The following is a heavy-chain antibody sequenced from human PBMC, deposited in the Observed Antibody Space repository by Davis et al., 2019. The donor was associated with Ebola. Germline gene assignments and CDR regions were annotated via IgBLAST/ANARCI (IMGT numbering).Heavy chain of an antibody. CDR3: ARAHSSGWSLDY. J-gene: IGHJ4*02. V-gene: IGHV1-46*01. CDR2: INPSGGST. D-gene: IGHD6-19*01. Sequence: AASVKVSCKASGYTFTSYYMHWVRQAPGQGLEWMGIINPSGGSTSYAQKFQGRVTMTRDTSTSTVYTELSSLRAEDTAVYYCARAHSSGWSLDYWGQGTLVTVSS. CDR1: GYTFTSYY.